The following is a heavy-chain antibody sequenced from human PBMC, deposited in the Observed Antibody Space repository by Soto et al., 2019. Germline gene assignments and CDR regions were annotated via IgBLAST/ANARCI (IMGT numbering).Heavy chain of an antibody. CDR2: MNPNSGNT. CDR1: GYTFTSYD. V-gene: IGHV1-8*01. CDR3: ARALDNYDFWSGYYW. D-gene: IGHD3-3*01. J-gene: IGHJ4*02. Sequence: ASVNVSCKASGYTFTSYDINWVRQATGQGLEWMGWMNPNSGNTGYAQKFQGRVTMTRNTSISTAYMELSSLRSEDTAVYYCARALDNYDFWSGYYWWGQGTLVTVSS.